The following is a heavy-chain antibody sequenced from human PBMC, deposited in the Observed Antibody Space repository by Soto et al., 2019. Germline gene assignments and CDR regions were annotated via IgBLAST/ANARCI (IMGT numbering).Heavy chain of an antibody. Sequence: PGGSLRLSCAASGFTFSSYGMHWVRQAPGKGLEWVAVISYDGSNKYYADSVKGRFTTSRDNSKNTLYLQMNSLRAEDTAVYYWAKVGRNTYYDFWSGSLDFDYWGQGTLVTVSS. D-gene: IGHD3-3*01. J-gene: IGHJ4*02. V-gene: IGHV3-30*18. CDR3: AKVGRNTYYDFWSGSLDFDY. CDR2: ISYDGSNK. CDR1: GFTFSSYG.